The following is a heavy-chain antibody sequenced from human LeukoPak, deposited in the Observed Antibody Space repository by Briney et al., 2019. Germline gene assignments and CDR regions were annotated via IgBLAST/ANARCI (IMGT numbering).Heavy chain of an antibody. CDR3: ARRNYYSVWFDP. CDR1: GYNFANYW. D-gene: IGHD3-10*01. J-gene: IGHJ5*02. Sequence: GESLKISCKASGYNFANYWIGWVRHVPGKGLEWMGIVYPGGSETQYSPSFQGLVTISVDKATSTAYLQWNTLQASDTAIYYCARRNYYSVWFDPWGQGTLVTVSS. V-gene: IGHV5-51*01. CDR2: VYPGGSET.